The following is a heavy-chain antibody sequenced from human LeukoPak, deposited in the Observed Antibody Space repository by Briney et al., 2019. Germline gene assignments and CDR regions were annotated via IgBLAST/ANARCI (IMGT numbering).Heavy chain of an antibody. CDR2: IIPIFGTA. J-gene: IGHJ5*02. CDR1: GGTFSSYA. CDR3: ARMVNFYDFWSGYYSGSFDP. D-gene: IGHD3-3*01. V-gene: IGHV1-69*13. Sequence: SVKVSCKASGGTFSSYAFSWVRQAPGQGLEWMGGIIPIFGTANYAQKFQGRVTITADESTSTAYMELSSLRSEDTAVYYCARMVNFYDFWSGYYSGSFDPWGQGTLVTVSS.